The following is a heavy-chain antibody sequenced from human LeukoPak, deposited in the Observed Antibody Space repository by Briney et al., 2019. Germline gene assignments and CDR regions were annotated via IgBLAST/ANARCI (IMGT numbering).Heavy chain of an antibody. CDR2: ISASSAYI. J-gene: IGHJ4*02. CDR3: AKERACSRSSCVAYYFDS. V-gene: IGHV3-21*01. CDR1: GVTFSNDG. Sequence: PGGSLRLSCAASGVTFSNDGMDWVRQAQGQGLEWVASISASSAYIWYADSVKGRFTSSRDNAKRSLYLQMDSLRAEDTAIYYCAKERACSRSSCVAYYFDSWGQGTLVTVSS. D-gene: IGHD2-2*01.